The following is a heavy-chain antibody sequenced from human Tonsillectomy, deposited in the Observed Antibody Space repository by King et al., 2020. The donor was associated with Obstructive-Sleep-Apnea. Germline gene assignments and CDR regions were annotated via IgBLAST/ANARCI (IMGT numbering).Heavy chain of an antibody. D-gene: IGHD3-9*01. CDR3: ARLKMFYDILTGYRAEYFQH. V-gene: IGHV4-59*08. CDR2: MYYSGST. CDR1: GGSISGHY. Sequence: QLQESGPGLVKPSETLSLTCTVSGGSISGHYWSWIRQPPGKGLEWIGFMYYSGSTNYNPSLQSRVTISADTSKNQIPLKMNSVTGADTAVYYWARLKMFYDILTGYRAEYFQHWGQGTLVTVSS. J-gene: IGHJ1*01.